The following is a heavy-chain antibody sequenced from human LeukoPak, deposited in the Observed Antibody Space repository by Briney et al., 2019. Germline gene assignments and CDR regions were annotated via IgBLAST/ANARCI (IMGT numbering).Heavy chain of an antibody. D-gene: IGHD3-16*01. J-gene: IGHJ4*02. V-gene: IGHV4-39*01. CDR1: GGSISSYY. CDR3: ARRYPLVTWGAFDY. Sequence: SETLSLTCTVSGGSISSYYWGWIRQPPGKGLEWIGRIYYSGSTYYNPSLKSRVTISVDTSKNQFSLKLSSVTAADTAVYYCARRYPLVTWGAFDYWGQGALVTVSS. CDR2: IYYSGST.